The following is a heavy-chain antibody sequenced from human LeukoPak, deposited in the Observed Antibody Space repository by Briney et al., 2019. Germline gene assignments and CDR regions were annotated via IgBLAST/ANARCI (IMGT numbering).Heavy chain of an antibody. V-gene: IGHV1-46*01. Sequence: ASVKVSCKASGYTFTSYYMHWVRQAPGQGLEWMGIINPSGGSTSYAQKFQGRVTMTRDTSTSTVYMELSSLRSEDTAVYYCARVANPHIVVVTAIYGMDVWSQGTTVTVS. CDR1: GYTFTSYY. D-gene: IGHD2-21*02. CDR2: INPSGGST. J-gene: IGHJ6*02. CDR3: ARVANPHIVVVTAIYGMDV.